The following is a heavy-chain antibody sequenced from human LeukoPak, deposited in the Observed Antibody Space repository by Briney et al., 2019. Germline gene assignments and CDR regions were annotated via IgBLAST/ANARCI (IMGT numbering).Heavy chain of an antibody. V-gene: IGHV4-39*01. D-gene: IGHD6-6*01. J-gene: IGHJ4*02. CDR1: GGSISSSSSY. CDR3: ASSFLTIAAPDDY. CDR2: IYYSGST. Sequence: SETLSLTCTVSGGSISSSSSYWGWIRQPPGKGLEWIGSIYYSGSTYYNPSLKSRVTISVDTSKNQFSLKLSSVTAADTAVYYCASSFLTIAAPDDYWGQGTLVTVSS.